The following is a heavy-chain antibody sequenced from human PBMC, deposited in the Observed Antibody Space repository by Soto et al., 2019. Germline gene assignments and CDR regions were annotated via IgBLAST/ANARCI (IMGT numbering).Heavy chain of an antibody. D-gene: IGHD3-16*01. CDR2: IYNGEST. V-gene: IGHV3-53*01. J-gene: IGHJ4*02. CDR3: ARDGRGLGKLSLFEY. Sequence: LRLSCAASGFNVNTDYMNWVRQTPGKGLEWVSFIYNGESTHYADSVKGRFTISSDKSKNTLYLQMNSLRVEDTAVYYCARDGRGLGKLSLFEYWGQGTLVTVSS. CDR1: GFNVNTDY.